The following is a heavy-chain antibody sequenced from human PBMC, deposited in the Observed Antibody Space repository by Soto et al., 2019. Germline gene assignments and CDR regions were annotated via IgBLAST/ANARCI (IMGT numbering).Heavy chain of an antibody. Sequence: SETLSLTCAVYGGSFSGYYWSWIRQPPGKGLEWIGEINHSGSTNYNPSLKSRVTISVDTSKNQFSLKLSSVTAADTAVYYCARGLNYGSGSYWYYYYGMDVWGQGTTVTVSS. D-gene: IGHD3-10*01. CDR3: ARGLNYGSGSYWYYYYGMDV. V-gene: IGHV4-34*01. J-gene: IGHJ6*02. CDR1: GGSFSGYY. CDR2: INHSGST.